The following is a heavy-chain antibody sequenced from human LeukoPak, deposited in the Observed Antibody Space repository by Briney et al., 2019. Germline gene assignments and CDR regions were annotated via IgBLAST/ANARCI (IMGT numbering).Heavy chain of an antibody. CDR1: GFTFSSYS. CDR2: ISSSSSYI. V-gene: IGHV3-21*01. Sequence: GGSLRLSCAASGFTFSSYSMNWVRQAPGKGLEWVSSISSSSSYIYYADAVKGRFTISRDNAKNSLYLQMNSLRAEDTAVYYCASHLYSSSSGFDYWGQGTLVTVSS. D-gene: IGHD6-6*01. J-gene: IGHJ4*02. CDR3: ASHLYSSSSGFDY.